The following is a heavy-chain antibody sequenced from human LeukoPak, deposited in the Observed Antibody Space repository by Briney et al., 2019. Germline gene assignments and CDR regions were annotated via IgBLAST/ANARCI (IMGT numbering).Heavy chain of an antibody. CDR3: ARGIAAAGPVDY. J-gene: IGHJ4*02. Sequence: SETLSLTCTVSGGSISNGDYYWSWIRQPPGKGLEWIGYIYYSGSTYYNPSLKSRVGVSVDTSKNQFSLKLSSVTAADTAVYYCARGIAAAGPVDYWGQGTLVTVSS. D-gene: IGHD6-13*01. CDR1: GGSISNGDYY. CDR2: IYYSGST. V-gene: IGHV4-30-4*08.